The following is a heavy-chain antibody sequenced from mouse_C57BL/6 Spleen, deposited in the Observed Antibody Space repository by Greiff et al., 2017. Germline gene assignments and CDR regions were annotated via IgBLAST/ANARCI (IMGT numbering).Heavy chain of an antibody. Sequence: EVNVVESGGDLVKPGGSLKLSCAASGFTFSSYGMSWVRQTPDKRLEWVATISSGGSYTYYPASVKGRFTISRDNAKNTLYLQMSSLKSEDTAMYYCARDPLSGNYFYDGGQSTTLTVSS. CDR3: ARDPLSGNYFYD. CDR1: GFTFSSYG. V-gene: IGHV5-6*01. CDR2: ISSGGSYT. D-gene: IGHD6-2*01. J-gene: IGHJ2*01.